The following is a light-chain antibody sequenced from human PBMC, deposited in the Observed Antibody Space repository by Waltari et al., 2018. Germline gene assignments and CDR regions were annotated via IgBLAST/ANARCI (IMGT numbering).Light chain of an antibody. V-gene: IGLV3-1*01. J-gene: IGLJ3*02. CDR2: QDS. CDR1: KLGSKY. CDR3: QTWDTNTVV. Sequence: SYELTQPPSVSVSPGQTASITCSGDKLGSKYGSWYQQKPGPSPVLVIDQDSTPLSALSGSNSGNTATLTISGTQAVDEADYYCQTWDTNTVVFGGGTKLSVL.